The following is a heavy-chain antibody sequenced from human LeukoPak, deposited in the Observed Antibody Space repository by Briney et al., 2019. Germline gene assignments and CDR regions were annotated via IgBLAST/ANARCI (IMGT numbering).Heavy chain of an antibody. V-gene: IGHV3-7*01. Sequence: GGSLRLSCAASGFTFSSYWMSWVRQAPGKGLEWVANIKQDGSEKYYVDSVKGRFTISRDNAKNSLYLQMNSLRAEDTAVYYCAKDASLSYSSSWYFDYWGQGTLVTVSS. CDR2: IKQDGSEK. CDR3: AKDASLSYSSSWYFDY. D-gene: IGHD6-13*01. J-gene: IGHJ4*02. CDR1: GFTFSSYW.